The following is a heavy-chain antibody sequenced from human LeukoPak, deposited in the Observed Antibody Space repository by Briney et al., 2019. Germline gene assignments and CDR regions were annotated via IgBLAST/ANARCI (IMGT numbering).Heavy chain of an antibody. CDR3: AKDRSSSWAFDY. V-gene: IGHV3-30*18. CDR2: ISYDGSKK. D-gene: IGHD6-13*01. Sequence: GGSLRLSCAASGFTFSSNGMQGGRRAPGKGLEGVAVISYDGSKKYYADSVKGRFTVSRDDSKNTLYLQMNSLRAEDAAVYYCAKDRSSSWAFDYWGQGTLVTVSS. CDR1: GFTFSSNG. J-gene: IGHJ4*02.